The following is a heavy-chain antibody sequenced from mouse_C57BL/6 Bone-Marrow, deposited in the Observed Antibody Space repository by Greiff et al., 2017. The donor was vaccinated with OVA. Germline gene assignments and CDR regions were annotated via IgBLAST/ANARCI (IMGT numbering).Heavy chain of an antibody. CDR3: AYYGYDEENY. D-gene: IGHD2-2*01. J-gene: IGHJ2*01. Sequence: QVQLQQSGAELARPGASVKMSCKASGYTFTSYTMHWVKQRPGQGLEWIGYINPSSGYTKYNQKFKDKATLTADKSSSTAYMQLSSLTSEDSAVYYCAYYGYDEENYWGQGTTLTVAS. V-gene: IGHV1-4*01. CDR2: INPSSGYT. CDR1: GYTFTSYT.